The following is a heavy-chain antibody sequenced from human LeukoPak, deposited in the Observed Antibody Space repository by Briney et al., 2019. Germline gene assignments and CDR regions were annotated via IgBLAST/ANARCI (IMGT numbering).Heavy chain of an antibody. J-gene: IGHJ6*02. V-gene: IGHV4-59*08. Sequence: SETLSLTCTVSGGSISSYYWSWIRQPPGKGLEWIGYIYYSGSTNYNPSLKSRVTISVDTSKDQFSLKLSSVTAADTAVYYCARSHPYGYYGMDVWGQGTTVTVSS. CDR1: GGSISSYY. CDR2: IYYSGST. CDR3: ARSHPYGYYGMDV. D-gene: IGHD4-17*01.